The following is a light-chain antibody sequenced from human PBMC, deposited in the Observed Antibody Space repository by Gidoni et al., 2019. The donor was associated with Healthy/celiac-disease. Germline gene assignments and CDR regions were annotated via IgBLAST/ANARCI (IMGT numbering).Light chain of an antibody. V-gene: IGKV4-1*01. CDR2: WAS. Sequence: DIVMTQSPDSLAVYLGERATINCKSSQSVLYSSNNKNYLAWYQQKPGQPPKLLIYWASTRASGVPDRFSGSGSGTDFTLTISSLQAEDVAVYYCQQYYSTRLTFGGGTKVEIK. CDR3: QQYYSTRLT. J-gene: IGKJ4*01. CDR1: QSVLYSSNNKNY.